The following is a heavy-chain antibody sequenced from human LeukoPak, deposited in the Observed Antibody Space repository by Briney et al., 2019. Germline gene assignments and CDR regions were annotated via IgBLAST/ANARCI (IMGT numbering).Heavy chain of an antibody. D-gene: IGHD2-2*01. J-gene: IGHJ1*01. CDR2: ISAYNGNT. CDR1: GYTFSSYG. Sequence: ASVKVSCKASGYTFSSYGISWVRQAPGQGLEWMGWISAYNGNTNYAQKLQGRVTMTTDTSTSTAYMELRSLRSDGTAVYYCARDGYQPLDVTYFQHWGQGTLVTVSS. V-gene: IGHV1-18*01. CDR3: ARDGYQPLDVTYFQH.